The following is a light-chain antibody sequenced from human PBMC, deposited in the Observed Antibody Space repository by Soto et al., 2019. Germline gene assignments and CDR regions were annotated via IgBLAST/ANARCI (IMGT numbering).Light chain of an antibody. CDR2: GAS. Sequence: EIVLTQSPGTLFLSLGERATISYRASQSVSSIYLAWYQQKPGQAPRLLIYGASSRATGIPDRFSGSGSGTDFTLTINRLEPADSAVYYRQQYGRSQYTFGQGTKLEIK. CDR1: QSVSSIY. V-gene: IGKV3-20*01. CDR3: QQYGRSQYT. J-gene: IGKJ2*01.